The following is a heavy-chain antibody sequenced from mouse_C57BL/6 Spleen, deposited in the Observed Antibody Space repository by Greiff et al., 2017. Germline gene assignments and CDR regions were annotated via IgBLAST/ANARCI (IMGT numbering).Heavy chain of an antibody. CDR3: TRGDSSGRDYAMDY. J-gene: IGHJ4*01. V-gene: IGHV5-9-1*02. D-gene: IGHD3-2*02. Sequence: EVKLVESGEGLLKPGGSLKLSCAASGFTFSSYAMSWVRQTPEKRLEWVAYISSGGDYIYYADTVKGRFTISRDNARNTLYLQMSSLKSEDTAMYYCTRGDSSGRDYAMDYWGQGTSVTVSS. CDR2: ISSGGDYI. CDR1: GFTFSSYA.